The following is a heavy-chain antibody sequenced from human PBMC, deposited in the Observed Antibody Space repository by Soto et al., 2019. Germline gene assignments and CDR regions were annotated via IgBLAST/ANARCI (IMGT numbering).Heavy chain of an antibody. Sequence: GGSLRLSCAASGFMFSAYWMSWVRQAPGKGLEWVANIHGDGGKIYYVDSVKGRFTISRDNAKRSLYLQMDSLRAEDTAVYYCARDFYGGYTYGPGDYWGQGALVTVSS. CDR1: GFMFSAYW. J-gene: IGHJ4*02. CDR3: ARDFYGGYTYGPGDY. CDR2: IHGDGGKI. V-gene: IGHV3-7*01. D-gene: IGHD5-18*01.